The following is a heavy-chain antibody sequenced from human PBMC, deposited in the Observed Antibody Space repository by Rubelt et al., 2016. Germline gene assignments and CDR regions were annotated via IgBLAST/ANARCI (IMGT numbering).Heavy chain of an antibody. V-gene: IGHV4-34*01. CDR1: GGSFSGYY. J-gene: IGHJ4*02. D-gene: IGHD6-19*01. Sequence: QVQLQQWGAGLLKPSETLSLTCAVYGGSFSGYYWSWIRQPPGKGLEWIGEINHSGSTNYNPSLKIRVTRSVDTSENQFSLKLSSVTAADTAVYYCARGRAVAGLFYWGQGTLVTVSS. CDR2: INHSGST. CDR3: ARGRAVAGLFY.